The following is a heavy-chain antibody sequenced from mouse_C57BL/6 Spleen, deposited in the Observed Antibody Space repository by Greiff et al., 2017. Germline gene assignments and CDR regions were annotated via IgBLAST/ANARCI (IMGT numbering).Heavy chain of an antibody. CDR1: GYSITSGYY. CDR3: ARGPLYDGYYSWFAY. Sequence: EVHLVESGPGLVKPSQSLSLTCSVTGYSITSGYYWNWIRQFPGNKLEWMGYISYDGSNNYNPSLKNRISITRDTSKYQFFLKLNSVTTEDTATYYCARGPLYDGYYSWFAYWGQGPLVTVSA. V-gene: IGHV3-6*01. CDR2: ISYDGSN. J-gene: IGHJ3*01. D-gene: IGHD2-3*01.